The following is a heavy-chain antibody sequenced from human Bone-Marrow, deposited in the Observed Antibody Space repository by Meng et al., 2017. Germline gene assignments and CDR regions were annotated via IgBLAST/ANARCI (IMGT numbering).Heavy chain of an antibody. J-gene: IGHJ3*02. V-gene: IGHV3-74*01. D-gene: IGHD6-19*01. Sequence: GESLKISCEGSGYSFTDYWIAWVRQSPGKGLEWISRIVSDGGITTYADSVKGRFTVSRDNSKNTLYLQMNSLRAEDTAVYYCAKDPTKYSSCLLAFDIWGQGTMVTV. CDR3: AKDPTKYSSCLLAFDI. CDR2: IVSDGGIT. CDR1: GYSFTDYW.